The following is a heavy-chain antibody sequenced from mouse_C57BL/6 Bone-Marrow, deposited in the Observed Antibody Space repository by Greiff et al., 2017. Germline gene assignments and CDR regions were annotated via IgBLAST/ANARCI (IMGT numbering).Heavy chain of an antibody. Sequence: EVQLQQSGAELVRPGASVKLSCTASGFNIKDDYMHWVKQRPEQGLEWIGWIDPENGDTEYASKFQGKATITAATSSNTAYLQLSSLTSEDTAVYYCTRFLYAMDYWGQGTSVTVSS. J-gene: IGHJ4*01. CDR2: IDPENGDT. V-gene: IGHV14-4*01. CDR1: GFNIKDDY. CDR3: TRFLYAMDY.